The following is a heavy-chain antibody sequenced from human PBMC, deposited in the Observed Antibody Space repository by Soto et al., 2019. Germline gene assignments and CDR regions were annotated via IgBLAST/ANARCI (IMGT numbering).Heavy chain of an antibody. CDR1: GFSFSSSA. V-gene: IGHV1-58*02. J-gene: IGHJ6*02. D-gene: IGHD3-10*01. CDR2: IVVSSGNT. Sequence: QMQLVQSGPEVKKPGTSVKVSCKASGFSFSSSAIQWVRQARGQRLEWVGWIVVSSGNTNYAQKFQERVTITRDMSTSTVYMELSSLTSEDTAMYYCAAIWFGAYYYYGMDVWGQGTTVTVSS. CDR3: AAIWFGAYYYYGMDV.